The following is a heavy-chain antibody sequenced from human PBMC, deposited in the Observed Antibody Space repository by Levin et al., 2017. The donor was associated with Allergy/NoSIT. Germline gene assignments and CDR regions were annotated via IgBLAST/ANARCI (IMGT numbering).Heavy chain of an antibody. CDR2: ISPNNGGT. CDR1: GYMFTDYY. V-gene: IGHV1-2*04. J-gene: IGHJ6*02. D-gene: IGHD1-26*01. Sequence: ASVKVSCKASGYMFTDYYIHWVRLAPGQGLEWLGWISPNNGGTRYAQKFQGWVTMTRDTSISTAYMELSSLKSDDTAVYYCTRSAGKKWDLPTSDGMDVWGQGTTVTVSS. CDR3: TRSAGKKWDLPTSDGMDV.